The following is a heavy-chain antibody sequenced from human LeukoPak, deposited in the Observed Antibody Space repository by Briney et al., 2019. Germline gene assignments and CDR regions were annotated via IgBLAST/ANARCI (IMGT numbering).Heavy chain of an antibody. CDR3: ARGIPGGSSSHLLDY. Sequence: SVKVSCKASGGTFSSYAISWVRQAPGQGLEWMGGIIPIFGTANYAQKFQGRVTITADESTSTACMELSSLRSEDTAVYYCARGIPGGSSSHLLDYWGQGTLVTVSS. CDR2: IIPIFGTA. J-gene: IGHJ4*02. D-gene: IGHD6-6*01. V-gene: IGHV1-69*01. CDR1: GGTFSSYA.